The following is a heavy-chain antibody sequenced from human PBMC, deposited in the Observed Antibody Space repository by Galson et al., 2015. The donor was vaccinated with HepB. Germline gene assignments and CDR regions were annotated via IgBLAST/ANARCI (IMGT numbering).Heavy chain of an antibody. CDR1: GGSISSGSYY. D-gene: IGHD3-16*02. CDR2: IYTSGTT. V-gene: IGHV4-61*02. J-gene: IGHJ6*03. Sequence: TLSLTCTVSGGSISSGSYYWSWIRQPAGKGLEWIGRIYTSGTTNYNPSLKSRVTMSVDTSKNQFSLKLSSVTAADTAVYYCARAPYRQDYYYYYMDVWGKGTTVTVSS. CDR3: ARAPYRQDYYYYYMDV.